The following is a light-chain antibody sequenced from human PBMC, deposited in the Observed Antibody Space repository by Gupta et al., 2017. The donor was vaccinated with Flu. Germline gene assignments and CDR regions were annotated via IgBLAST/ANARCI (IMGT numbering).Light chain of an antibody. V-gene: IGKV2-28*01. CDR1: QTLLHSNGYNY. J-gene: IGKJ4*01. CDR2: LGS. CDR3: MQALQTPLT. Sequence: PVTPGEPASISCRSSQTLLHSNGYNYLDWYLQKPGQSPQLLIYLGSNRASGVPDRFSGSGSGTDFTLKISRVEADDVGVYYCMQALQTPLTFGGGTKVEIE.